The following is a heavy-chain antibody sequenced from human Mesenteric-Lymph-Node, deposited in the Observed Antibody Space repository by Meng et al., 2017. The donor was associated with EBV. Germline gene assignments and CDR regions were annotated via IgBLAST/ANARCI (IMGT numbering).Heavy chain of an antibody. CDR3: AGGDYVNQFNY. Sequence: LQLQESGSGPVKPSQTLSLPCTVSGGSVNSGGYSWSWIRQSPEKGLEWIGYVHHSGLTYYNPSLETRVIISLERSKNQFSLKLTSVTAADTAVYYCAGGDYVNQFNYWGQGTLVTVSS. V-gene: IGHV4-30-2*06. D-gene: IGHD4-17*01. J-gene: IGHJ4*02. CDR1: GGSVNSGGYS. CDR2: VHHSGLT.